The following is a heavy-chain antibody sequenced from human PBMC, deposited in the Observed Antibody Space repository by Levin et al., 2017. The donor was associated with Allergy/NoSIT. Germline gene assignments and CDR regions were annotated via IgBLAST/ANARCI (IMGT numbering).Heavy chain of an antibody. Sequence: GGSLRLSCAASGFTFSTYWMSWVRQAPGKGLEWVADIKQDGREKNCVDSVRDRFTISRDNSKNLLYLQMNSLRPEDTAVYFCARLDYYDSSSYYGPDYWGQGTLVTVSS. D-gene: IGHD3-22*01. CDR3: ARLDYYDSSSYYGPDY. J-gene: IGHJ4*02. V-gene: IGHV3-7*01. CDR2: IKQDGREK. CDR1: GFTFSTYW.